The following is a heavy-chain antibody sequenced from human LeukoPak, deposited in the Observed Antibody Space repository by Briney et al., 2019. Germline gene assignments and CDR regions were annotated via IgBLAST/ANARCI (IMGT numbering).Heavy chain of an antibody. D-gene: IGHD1-26*01. CDR3: ARFKGGTGFDY. CDR1: GGSITTTDFD. Sequence: SEALSLTCAVSGGSITTTDFDWAWIRPPPGQGFEWIATISSSGKAYYYPSLMSRVTISVDTPKNQFSLDVTSVTAADTGLFYCARFKGGTGFDYWGRGILVIVS. J-gene: IGHJ4*02. V-gene: IGHV4-39*01. CDR2: ISSSGKA.